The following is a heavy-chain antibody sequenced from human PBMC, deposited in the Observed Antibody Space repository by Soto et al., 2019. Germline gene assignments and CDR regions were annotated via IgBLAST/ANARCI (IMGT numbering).Heavy chain of an antibody. D-gene: IGHD6-6*01. Sequence: SVKVSCKASGCTFSSYAISWVRQAPGQGLEWMGGIIPIFGTANYAQKFQGRVTITADKSTSTAYMELSSLRSEDTAVYYCARGLVNSSSLPGYFDYSGQGTPVTVSS. CDR3: ARGLVNSSSLPGYFDY. V-gene: IGHV1-69*06. J-gene: IGHJ4*02. CDR2: IIPIFGTA. CDR1: GCTFSSYA.